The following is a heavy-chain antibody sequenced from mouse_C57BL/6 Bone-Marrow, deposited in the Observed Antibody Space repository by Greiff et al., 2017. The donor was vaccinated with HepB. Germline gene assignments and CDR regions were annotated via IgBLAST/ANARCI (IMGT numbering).Heavy chain of an antibody. CDR3: EGYYYSFAY. J-gene: IGHJ3*01. CDR2: ISSAGSYN. V-gene: IGHV5-6*02. D-gene: IGHD1-1*01. Sequence: DVKLVESGGDLVKPGGSLKLSCAASGFTFSSYGMSWVRQTPDKRLEWVATISSAGSYNYYPDSVKGRFTISRDNAKNTLYLQMSSLKSEDTAMYYCEGYYYSFAYWGQGTLVTVSA. CDR1: GFTFSSYG.